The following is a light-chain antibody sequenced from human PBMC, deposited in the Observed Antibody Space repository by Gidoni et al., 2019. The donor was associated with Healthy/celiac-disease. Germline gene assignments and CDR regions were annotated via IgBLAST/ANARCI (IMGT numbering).Light chain of an antibody. CDR3: QQRSNWPPRFT. V-gene: IGKV3-11*01. CDR2: DAS. CDR1: QSVSSY. Sequence: EIVLTQSPATLSLSPGERATLSCRASQSVSSYLAWYQQKPGQAPRLLIYDASNRATGIPARFSGRGSGTDVTLTSSSLEPEDFAVYYCQQRSNWPPRFTFGPGTKVDIK. J-gene: IGKJ3*01.